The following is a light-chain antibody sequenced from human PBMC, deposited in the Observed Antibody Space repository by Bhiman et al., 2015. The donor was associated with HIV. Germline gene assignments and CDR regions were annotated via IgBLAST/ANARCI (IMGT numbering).Light chain of an antibody. CDR3: SSYISSSTYV. J-gene: IGLJ1*01. Sequence: QSALTQSASVSGSPGQSITISCTGTSSDVGDYDYVSWYQHHPGKAPKLIIYDVSNRPSGVSNRFSGSKSGNTASLTISGLQAEDEADYYCSSYISSSTYVFGTGTRVTV. V-gene: IGLV2-14*03. CDR1: SSDVGDYDY. CDR2: DVS.